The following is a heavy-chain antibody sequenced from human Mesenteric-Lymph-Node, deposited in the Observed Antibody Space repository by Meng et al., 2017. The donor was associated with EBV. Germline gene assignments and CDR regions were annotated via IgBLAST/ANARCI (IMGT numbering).Heavy chain of an antibody. V-gene: IGHV4-4*02. CDR3: ARLPPTTGYGTARSY. CDR1: GGDISSSSW. J-gene: IGHJ4*02. CDR2: IYHSSGTT. Sequence: QVQRQESGPGLVKPSGTLSLTCSVSGGDISSSSWWSWVRQPPGKGLEWLGEIYHSSGTTNYNPSLKSRVTISLDKSKNQFSLNLSSVTAADTAVYYCARLPPTTGYGTARSYWGQGTLVTVSS. D-gene: IGHD6-13*01.